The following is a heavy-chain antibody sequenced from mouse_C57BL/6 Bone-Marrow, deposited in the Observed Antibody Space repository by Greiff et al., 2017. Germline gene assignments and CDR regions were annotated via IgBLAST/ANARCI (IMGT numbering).Heavy chain of an antibody. CDR1: GFNIKDDY. V-gene: IGHV14-4*01. D-gene: IGHD6-1*01. CDR2: IDPENGDT. CDR3: AVDLWAHKYYFVY. Sequence: VQLQQSGAELVRPGASVKLSCTASGFNIKDDYMHWVKQRPEQGLEWIGWIDPENGDTEYASKFQGKATITADTSSNTAYLQLSSLTSEDTAVYYCAVDLWAHKYYFVYWGQGTTLTVSS. J-gene: IGHJ2*01.